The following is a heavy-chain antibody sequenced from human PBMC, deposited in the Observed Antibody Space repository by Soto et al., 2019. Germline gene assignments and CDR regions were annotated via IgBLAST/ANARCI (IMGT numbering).Heavy chain of an antibody. Sequence: GGSLRLSCAASGFTFSSYGMHWVRQAPGKGLEWVAVISYDGSNKYYADSVKGRFTISRDNSKNTLYLQMNSLRAEDTAVYYCANEGYCSGGSCLSQYDYYYGMDVWGQGTTVTVSS. CDR2: ISYDGSNK. V-gene: IGHV3-30*18. CDR3: ANEGYCSGGSCLSQYDYYYGMDV. CDR1: GFTFSSYG. J-gene: IGHJ6*02. D-gene: IGHD2-15*01.